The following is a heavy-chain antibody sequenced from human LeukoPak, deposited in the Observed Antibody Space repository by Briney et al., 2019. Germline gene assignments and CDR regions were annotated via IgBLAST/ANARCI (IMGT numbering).Heavy chain of an antibody. D-gene: IGHD3-22*01. CDR1: RGSISNFY. CDR2: IYTTGST. V-gene: IGHV4-4*07. J-gene: IGHJ4*02. Sequence: SETLSLTCTVSRGSISNFYWSWIRQSAGKGLEWIGRIYTTGSTNYNPSVKSRVTMSVDTSKNQFSLKLSSVTAADTAVYYCARALYDSSGYYLVDYWGQGTLVTVSS. CDR3: ARALYDSSGYYLVDY.